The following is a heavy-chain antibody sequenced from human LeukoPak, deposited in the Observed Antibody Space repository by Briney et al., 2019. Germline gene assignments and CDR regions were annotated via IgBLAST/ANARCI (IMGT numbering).Heavy chain of an antibody. CDR3: TREVSTVTFDY. D-gene: IGHD4-17*01. CDR1: GGSISPNY. Sequence: SETLSLTCTVSGGSISPNYSTWMRQPPGKGLEWIGYVYYNGLTSYNASLRRRLILSVDTARNQVSLKLTSVTAADTAVYYCTREVSTVTFDYWGQGTLVTVSS. CDR2: VYYNGLT. J-gene: IGHJ4*02. V-gene: IGHV4-59*01.